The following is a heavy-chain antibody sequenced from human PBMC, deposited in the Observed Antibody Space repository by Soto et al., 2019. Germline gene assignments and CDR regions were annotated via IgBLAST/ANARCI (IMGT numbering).Heavy chain of an antibody. CDR2: INPRGGTT. V-gene: IGHV1-46*01. CDR3: ARSAYESSVARD. CDR1: GDSFTRYY. J-gene: IGHJ1*01. D-gene: IGHD3-22*01. Sequence: QVQLVQSGAEVTKPGASVKLSCKAPGDSFTRYYMHWVRQAPGQGLEWMGIINPRGGTTSDSQRCQGRVTMTRDTSTSTVYLELRSLRSEDTAVYYCARSAYESSVARDWGQGTLVIVSS.